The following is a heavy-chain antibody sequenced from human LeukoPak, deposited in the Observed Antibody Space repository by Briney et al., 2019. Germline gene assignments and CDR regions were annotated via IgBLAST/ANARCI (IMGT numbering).Heavy chain of an antibody. V-gene: IGHV4-39*01. CDR1: GGSITSSNYF. CDR2: INHSGST. D-gene: IGHD3-10*01. Sequence: NPSETLSLTCTVSGGSITSSNYFWGWTRQPPEMGLEWIGEINHSGSTNYNPSLKSRVTISVDTSKNQFSLNLSSVTAADTAVYYCARHYGPWGQGTLVTVSS. J-gene: IGHJ4*02. CDR3: ARHYGP.